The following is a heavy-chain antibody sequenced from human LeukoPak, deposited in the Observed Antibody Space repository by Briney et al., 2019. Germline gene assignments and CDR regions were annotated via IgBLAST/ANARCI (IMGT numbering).Heavy chain of an antibody. J-gene: IGHJ6*02. D-gene: IGHD4-17*01. CDR2: FDPEDGET. V-gene: IGHV1-24*01. Sequence: ASVKVSCKVSGYTLTELAMHWVRQAPGKGLEWMGGFDPEDGETIYAQKFQGRVTITADKSTNTAYMELSSLRSEDTAVYYCAREGAGYGDYYNGMDVWGQGTTVTVSS. CDR1: GYTLTELA. CDR3: AREGAGYGDYYNGMDV.